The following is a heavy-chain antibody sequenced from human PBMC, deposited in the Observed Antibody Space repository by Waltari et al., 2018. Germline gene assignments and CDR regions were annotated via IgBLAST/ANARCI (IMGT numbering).Heavy chain of an antibody. CDR1: GGSLSGGSYY. CDR2: VYHKGGSY. D-gene: IGHD3-10*01. Sequence: QMQLQESGPGLVKPSVTLSLTCTVSGGSLSGGSYYWGWIRQLPGQGLEWVGSVYHKGGSYDYNSSLKSRGTVSLYIATCQFSLNLGAVSAADKAVYYCARDRVVRVVNWFNLWGQGTLVTVSS. CDR3: ARDRVVRVVNWFNL. V-gene: IGHV4-39*07. J-gene: IGHJ5*02.